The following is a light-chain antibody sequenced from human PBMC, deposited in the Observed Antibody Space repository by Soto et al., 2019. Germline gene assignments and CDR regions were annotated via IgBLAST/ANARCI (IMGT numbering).Light chain of an antibody. CDR3: SSYTSTTTLYV. V-gene: IGLV2-14*01. Sequence: QSALTQPASVSGSPRQSITISCTGTSSDFGGYNSVSWYQQHPGKAPKLMIFDVSNRPSGVSNRFSGSKSGNTASLTISGLQAEDEADYYCSSYTSTTTLYVFGTGTKLTVL. CDR1: SSDFGGYNS. J-gene: IGLJ1*01. CDR2: DVS.